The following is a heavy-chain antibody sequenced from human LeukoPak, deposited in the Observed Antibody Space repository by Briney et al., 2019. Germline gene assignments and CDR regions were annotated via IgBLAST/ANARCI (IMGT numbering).Heavy chain of an antibody. V-gene: IGHV4-30-2*01. J-gene: IGHJ4*02. D-gene: IGHD5-12*01. CDR2: IYHGGST. CDR1: GASISSGGYS. Sequence: SETLSLTCTVSGASISSGGYSWSWVRQPPGKGLELIGYIYHGGSTNYNPSLKSRATISVDNSKNQFSLELSSVTAADTAVYYCARGGGYSGYGGFDYWGQETLVTVSS. CDR3: ARGGGYSGYGGFDY.